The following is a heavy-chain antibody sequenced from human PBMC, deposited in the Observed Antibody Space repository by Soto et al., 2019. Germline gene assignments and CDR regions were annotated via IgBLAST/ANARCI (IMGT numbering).Heavy chain of an antibody. CDR2: ISYDGSNK. CDR3: ASSHYYYYGMDV. V-gene: IGHV3-30-3*01. CDR1: GFTFSSYA. Sequence: QVQLVESGGGVVQPGRSLRLSCAASGFTFSSYAMHWVRQAPGKGLEWVAVISYDGSNKYYADSVKGRFTISRDNSKKTLYLQMNSLRAEDTAVYYCASSHYYYYGMDVWGQGTTVTVSS. J-gene: IGHJ6*02.